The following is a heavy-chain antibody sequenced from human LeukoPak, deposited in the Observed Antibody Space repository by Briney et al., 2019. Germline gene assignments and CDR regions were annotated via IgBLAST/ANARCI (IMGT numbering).Heavy chain of an antibody. CDR3: ARPAAVAGNDHFDY. D-gene: IGHD6-19*01. CDR2: IYPGDSDT. CDR1: GYTFTSYG. V-gene: IGHV5-51*01. Sequence: PGESLRLSCTGSGYTFTSYGISWVRQTPGKGLEWIGIIYPGDSDTRYSPSFQGQVTISADKSISSAYLQWSSLKASDTAMYYCARPAAVAGNDHFDYWGQGTLVTVSS. J-gene: IGHJ4*02.